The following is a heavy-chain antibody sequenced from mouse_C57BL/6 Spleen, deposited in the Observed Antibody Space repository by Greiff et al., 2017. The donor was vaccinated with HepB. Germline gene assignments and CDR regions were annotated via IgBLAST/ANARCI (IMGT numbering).Heavy chain of an antibody. J-gene: IGHJ3*01. Sequence: EVQLVESGPGLVKPSQSLSLTCSVTGYSITSGYYWNWIRQFPGNKLEWMGYISYDGSNNYNPSLKNRIAITRDTSKNQFFLKLNSVTTEDTATYYCARDGLGRRFAYWGQGTLVTVSA. V-gene: IGHV3-6*01. CDR2: ISYDGSN. D-gene: IGHD4-1*01. CDR1: GYSITSGYY. CDR3: ARDGLGRRFAY.